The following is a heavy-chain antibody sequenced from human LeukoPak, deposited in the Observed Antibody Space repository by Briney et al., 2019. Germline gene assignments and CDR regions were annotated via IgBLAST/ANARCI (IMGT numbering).Heavy chain of an antibody. CDR3: AAGLGYCSSTSCRGNWFDP. D-gene: IGHD2-2*01. CDR2: IIPIFGTA. Sequence: SVKVSCKASGGTFSSYAISWVRQAPGQGLEWMGGIIPIFGTANYAQKFQGRVTITADKSTSTAYMELSSLRSEDTAVYYCAAGLGYCSSTSCRGNWFDPWGQGTLVTVSS. CDR1: GGTFSSYA. V-gene: IGHV1-69*06. J-gene: IGHJ5*02.